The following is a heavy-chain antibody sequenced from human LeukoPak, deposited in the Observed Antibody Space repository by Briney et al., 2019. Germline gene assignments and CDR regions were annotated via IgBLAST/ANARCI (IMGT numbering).Heavy chain of an antibody. Sequence: ASVKVSCKASGYTFTAYAMNWVRQAPGQGLEWMGWINTNTGNPTYAQGFTGRFVFSLDTSVSTAYLQISSLKAEDTAVYYCARNLRYCSSTSCRGNWFDPWGQGTLVTVSS. CDR3: ARNLRYCSSTSCRGNWFDP. J-gene: IGHJ5*02. V-gene: IGHV7-4-1*02. D-gene: IGHD2-2*01. CDR2: INTNTGNP. CDR1: GYTFTAYA.